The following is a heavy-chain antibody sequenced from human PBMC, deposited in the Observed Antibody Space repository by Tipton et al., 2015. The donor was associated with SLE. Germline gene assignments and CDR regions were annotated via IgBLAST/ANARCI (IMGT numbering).Heavy chain of an antibody. CDR1: GGSIIGYY. J-gene: IGHJ4*02. Sequence: TLSLTCTVSGGSIIGYYWSWVRQPAGKGLEWIGRIYTSASTIYNPSLKSRVTLSSDTPKNQFSLRVRSVTAADTAVYYCARGGGSYYDYWGQGTLVTVSS. D-gene: IGHD1-26*01. CDR3: ARGGGSYYDY. V-gene: IGHV4-4*07. CDR2: IYTSAST.